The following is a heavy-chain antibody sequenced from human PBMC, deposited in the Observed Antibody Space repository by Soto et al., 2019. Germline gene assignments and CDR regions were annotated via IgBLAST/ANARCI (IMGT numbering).Heavy chain of an antibody. CDR2: IIPMFGAV. CDR3: AGGKDDFDI. V-gene: IGHV1-69*01. J-gene: IGHJ3*02. CDR1: GGTFDSYA. Sequence: QVQLVQSGAEVKKPGSSVKVSCKASGGTFDSYALSWVRQAPVQGLEWVGGIIPMFGAVHYAQTFHARVMITADASTNSAYLELSSMTSEATAVYYCAGGKDDFDIWGQGTRITVSS.